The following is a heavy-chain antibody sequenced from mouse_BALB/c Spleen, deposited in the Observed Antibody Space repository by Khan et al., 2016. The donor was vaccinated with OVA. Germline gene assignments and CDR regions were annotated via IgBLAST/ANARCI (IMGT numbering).Heavy chain of an antibody. V-gene: IGHV1S137*01. D-gene: IGHD2-3*01. CDR1: GYTFTDYA. J-gene: IGHJ3*01. Sequence: QVQLQQSGAELVRPGVSVKISCKASGYTFTDYAMHWVKQRHAKSLEWIGVISTNDGDADYNQKFQGKASMTVDRSSSTVYMELARLTSEDSAIYYCVRDGKFAYRRQGTLVTVSA. CDR2: ISTNDGDA. CDR3: VRDGKFAY.